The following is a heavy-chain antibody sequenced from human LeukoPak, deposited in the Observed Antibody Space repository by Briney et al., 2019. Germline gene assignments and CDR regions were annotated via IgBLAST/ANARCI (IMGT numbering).Heavy chain of an antibody. CDR2: IYGSGIT. Sequence: SETLSLTCTVSGGSIISNYWNWIRQPAGKGLEWIGRIYGSGITDYNSSLKSRVTMSLDTSKKQFSLKLRSVTAADTAVYYCARLKFYDSTGYSPGYYMDVWGKGTTVTVFS. D-gene: IGHD3-22*01. V-gene: IGHV4-4*07. J-gene: IGHJ6*03. CDR1: GGSIISNY. CDR3: ARLKFYDSTGYSPGYYMDV.